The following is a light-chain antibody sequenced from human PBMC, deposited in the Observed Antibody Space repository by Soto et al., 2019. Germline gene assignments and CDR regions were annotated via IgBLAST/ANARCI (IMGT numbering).Light chain of an antibody. Sequence: EIVLTRSPGTLSLSPGERATLSCGASQSVRSSHLAWYQQKPGQAPRLLIYGASSRATGIPDRFSGSGSGTDFTLTISRLEPEDFAVYSCQQYSSSPATFGQGTKVDIK. CDR3: QQYSSSPAT. CDR2: GAS. CDR1: QSVRSSH. J-gene: IGKJ1*01. V-gene: IGKV3-20*01.